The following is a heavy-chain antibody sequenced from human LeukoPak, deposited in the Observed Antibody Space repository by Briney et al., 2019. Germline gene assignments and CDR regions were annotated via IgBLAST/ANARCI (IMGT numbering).Heavy chain of an antibody. J-gene: IGHJ4*02. D-gene: IGHD6-13*01. CDR2: IYYSGST. Sequence: SETLSLTCTVSGGSISSSSYYWSWIRQPPGKGLEWIGSIYYSGSTYYNPSLKSRVTISVDTSKNQFSLKLSSVTAADTAVYYCASAGAAAGTVDYWGQGTLVTVSS. CDR1: GGSISSSSYY. V-gene: IGHV4-39*01. CDR3: ASAGAAAGTVDY.